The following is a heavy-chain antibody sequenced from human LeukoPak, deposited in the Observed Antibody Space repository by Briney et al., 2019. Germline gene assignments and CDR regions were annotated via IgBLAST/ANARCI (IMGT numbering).Heavy chain of an antibody. CDR2: INAGNGNT. D-gene: IGHD3-3*01. CDR1: GYTFTSYA. Sequence: GASVKVSCKASGYTFTSYAMHWVRQAPGQRLEWMGRINAGNGNTKYSQEFQGRVTITRDTSASTAYMELSSLRSEDMAVYYCARGSYTIFGVVSYFDYWGQGTLVTVSS. CDR3: ARGSYTIFGVVSYFDY. V-gene: IGHV1-3*03. J-gene: IGHJ4*02.